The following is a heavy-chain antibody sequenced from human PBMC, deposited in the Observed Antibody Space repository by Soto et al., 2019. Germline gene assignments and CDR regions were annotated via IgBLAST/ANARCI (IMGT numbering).Heavy chain of an antibody. J-gene: IGHJ5*02. CDR2: IWYDGSNK. Sequence: QVQLVESGGGVVQPGRSLSLSCAASGFTFSSYGMHWVRQAPGKGLEWVAVIWYDGSNKYYADSVKGRFTISRDNSKNTLYLQMNSLRAEDTAVYYCARESSSWYLSGWFDPWGQGTLVTVSS. CDR3: ARESSSWYLSGWFDP. CDR1: GFTFSSYG. V-gene: IGHV3-33*01. D-gene: IGHD6-13*01.